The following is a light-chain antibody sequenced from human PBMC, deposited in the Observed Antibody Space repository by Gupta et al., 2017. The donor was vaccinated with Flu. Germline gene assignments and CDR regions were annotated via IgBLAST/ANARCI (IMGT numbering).Light chain of an antibody. V-gene: IGKV1-39*01. J-gene: IGKJ4*01. Sequence: DVQMTQSPTSLSASVGDRVTITCRASHGITTSLNWYQQKPGKAPSLLIYAASNLQSGVPSRFSGSGSGTDFTLTISSLQPEDFATYYCQQTYSTPLTFGGGTEVEV. CDR3: QQTYSTPLT. CDR1: HGITTS. CDR2: AAS.